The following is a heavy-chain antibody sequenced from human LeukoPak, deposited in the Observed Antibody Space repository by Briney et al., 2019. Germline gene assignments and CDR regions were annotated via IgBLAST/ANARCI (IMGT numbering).Heavy chain of an antibody. Sequence: ASVKVSCKASGYTFTSYGISWVRQAPGQGLEWMGWISAYNGNTNSAQKLQGRVTMTTDTSTSTAYMELRSLRSDDTAVYYCAREYSSGWFYYYYYGMDVWGQGTTVTVSS. CDR2: ISAYNGNT. CDR1: GYTFTSYG. V-gene: IGHV1-18*01. D-gene: IGHD6-19*01. J-gene: IGHJ6*02. CDR3: AREYSSGWFYYYYYGMDV.